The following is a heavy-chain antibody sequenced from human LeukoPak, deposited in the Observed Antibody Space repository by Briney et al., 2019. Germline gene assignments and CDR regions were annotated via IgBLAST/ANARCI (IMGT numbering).Heavy chain of an antibody. CDR1: GGSISSSSYY. Sequence: SETLSLTCTVSGGSISSSSYYWGWIRQPPGKGLEWIGSIYYSGSTYYNPSLKSRVTISVDTSKNQFSLKLSSVTAADTAVYYCARGGGSGSYDLDYWGQGTLVTVSS. CDR2: IYYSGST. CDR3: ARGGGSGSYDLDY. V-gene: IGHV4-39*07. D-gene: IGHD1-26*01. J-gene: IGHJ4*02.